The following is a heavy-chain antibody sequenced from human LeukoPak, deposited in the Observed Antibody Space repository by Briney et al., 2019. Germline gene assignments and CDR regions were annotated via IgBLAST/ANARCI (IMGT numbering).Heavy chain of an antibody. J-gene: IGHJ6*04. V-gene: IGHV3-30*18. Sequence: GSLRLSCAASGFTFSSYGMHWVRQAPGKGLEWVAVISYDGSNKYYADSVKGRFTISRDNAKNSLYLQMNSLRAEDTAVYYCAEPGITMIGGVWGKGTTVTISS. CDR1: GFTFSSYG. D-gene: IGHD3-10*02. CDR3: AEPGITMIGGV. CDR2: ISYDGSNK.